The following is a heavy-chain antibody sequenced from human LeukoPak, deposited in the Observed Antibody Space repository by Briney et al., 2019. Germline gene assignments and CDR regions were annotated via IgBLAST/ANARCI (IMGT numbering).Heavy chain of an antibody. J-gene: IGHJ4*02. CDR1: GYTFTGYY. CDR2: INPNSGGT. Sequence: ASVKVSCKASGYTFTGYYMHWVRQAPGQGLEWMGWINPNSGGTNYAQKFQGRVTMTRDTSISTAYMELSRLRSDDTAVYYCARDQRWLQLQYYFDYWGQGTLVTVSS. D-gene: IGHD5-24*01. V-gene: IGHV1-2*02. CDR3: ARDQRWLQLQYYFDY.